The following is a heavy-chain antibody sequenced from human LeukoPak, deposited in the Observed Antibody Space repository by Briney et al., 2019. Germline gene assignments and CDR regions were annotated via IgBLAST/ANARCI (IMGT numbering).Heavy chain of an antibody. CDR3: ARNPELGSDSTGYRAFDI. V-gene: IGHV3-7*01. CDR1: GFTFSTYW. CDR2: IKEDGSEK. D-gene: IGHD3-22*01. Sequence: GGSLRVSCAASGFTFSTYWMTWVRQTPGKGLGWVANIKEDGSEKYYVDSVKGRFTISRDNAKNSLYLQMNSLRAEDTAVYYCARNPELGSDSTGYRAFDIWGQGIMVTVSS. J-gene: IGHJ3*02.